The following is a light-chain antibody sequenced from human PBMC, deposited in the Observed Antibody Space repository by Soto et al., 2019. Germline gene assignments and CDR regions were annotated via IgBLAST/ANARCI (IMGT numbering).Light chain of an antibody. CDR1: SSDVGGYKY. Sequence: QSALTQPPSASGSPGQSVTISCTGTSSDVGGYKYVSWYQQHPGKAPKLMIFEVSERPSGVPDRFSGSKSDNTASLTVSGLQAEDEADYYYSSFAGDNNVVFGGGTKLTVL. CDR3: SSFAGDNNVV. CDR2: EVS. J-gene: IGLJ3*02. V-gene: IGLV2-8*01.